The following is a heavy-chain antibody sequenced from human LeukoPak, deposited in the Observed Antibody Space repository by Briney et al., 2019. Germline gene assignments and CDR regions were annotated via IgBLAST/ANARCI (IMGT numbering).Heavy chain of an antibody. CDR3: AKTGSRGGTFRPSYYCYYMDV. D-gene: IGHD3-9*01. CDR1: GFSFTAYA. V-gene: IGHV3-7*01. Sequence: GGSLRLSCAASGFSFTAYAMSWFRQTPGKGLEWVANIHDDGRVTNYVDSVKGRFTISRDNSKNTIYLQMNSLRPEDTALYYCAKTGSRGGTFRPSYYCYYMDVWGKGTTVTISS. CDR2: IHDDGRVT. J-gene: IGHJ6*03.